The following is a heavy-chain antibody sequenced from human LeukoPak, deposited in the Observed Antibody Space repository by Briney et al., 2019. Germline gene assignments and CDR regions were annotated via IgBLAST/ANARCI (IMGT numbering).Heavy chain of an antibody. J-gene: IGHJ6*03. V-gene: IGHV4-59*01. CDR3: ARSITMVRGVIRSYYYMDV. D-gene: IGHD3-10*01. CDR2: IYYSGST. CDR1: GGSISSYY. Sequence: SETLSLTCTVSGGSISSYYWSWLRQPPGKGLEWIGYIYYSGSTNYNPSLKSRVTISVDTSKNQFSLKLSSVTAADTAVYCCARSITMVRGVIRSYYYMDVWGKGTTVTVSS.